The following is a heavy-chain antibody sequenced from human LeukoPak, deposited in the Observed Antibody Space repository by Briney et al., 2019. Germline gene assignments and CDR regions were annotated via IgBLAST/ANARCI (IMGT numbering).Heavy chain of an antibody. CDR3: ARDKGDEIVVVPAAIPVGIDY. CDR1: GFTFNSYW. Sequence: GGSLRLSCAASGFTFNSYWMNWVRQAPGKGLEWVANIKQDGAEKYYVDSVKGRFTISRDNAKSSLYLQMNSLRAEDTAVYYCARDKGDEIVVVPAAIPVGIDYWGQGTLVTVSS. D-gene: IGHD2-2*02. V-gene: IGHV3-7*01. J-gene: IGHJ4*02. CDR2: IKQDGAEK.